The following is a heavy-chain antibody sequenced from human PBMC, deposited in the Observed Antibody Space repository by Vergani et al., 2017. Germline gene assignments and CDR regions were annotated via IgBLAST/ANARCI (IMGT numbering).Heavy chain of an antibody. V-gene: IGHV4-61*02. Sequence: QVQLQESGPGLVKPSQTLSLTCTVSGGSISSGSYYWSWIRQPAGKGLEWIGRIYTSGSTNYNPSLKSRVTISVDTSKNQFSLKLSSVTAADTAVYYCARVSSAPSISIAARLGGMDVWGQGTTVTVSS. CDR3: ARVSSAPSISIAARLGGMDV. CDR2: IYTSGST. D-gene: IGHD6-6*01. J-gene: IGHJ6*02. CDR1: GGSISSGSYY.